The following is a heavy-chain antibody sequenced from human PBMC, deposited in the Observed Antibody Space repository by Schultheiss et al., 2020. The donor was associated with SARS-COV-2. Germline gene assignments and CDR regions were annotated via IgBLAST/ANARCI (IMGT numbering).Heavy chain of an antibody. CDR3: LRAAVAGSYYYGMQV. CDR1: GGSISSSNW. Sequence: SETLSLTCAVSGGSISSSNWWSWVRQPPGKGLEWIGEIYHSGSTNYNPSLKSRVTISVDTSKNQFSLKLSSVTAEDTAVYYCLRAAVAGSYYYGMQVWGQGTTVTVSS. CDR2: IYHSGST. J-gene: IGHJ6*02. V-gene: IGHV4-4*02. D-gene: IGHD6-19*01.